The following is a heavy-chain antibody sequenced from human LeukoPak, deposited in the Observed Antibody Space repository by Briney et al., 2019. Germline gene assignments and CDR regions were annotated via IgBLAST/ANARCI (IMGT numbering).Heavy chain of an antibody. J-gene: IGHJ6*03. D-gene: IGHD1-26*01. CDR3: ASEQRGGLSGNLGGLFASYYTYYYMDV. Sequence: ASVKVSCKASGYTFTDYEINWVRQAAGQGLEWMGWMRPNSGETGNVQKFQGRVTMTRKSSTSAAYMELTGHRSDDTAVYLCASEQRGGLSGNLGGLFASYYTYYYMDVWGRGTTVTVSS. CDR2: MRPNSGET. CDR1: GYTFTDYE. V-gene: IGHV1-8*02.